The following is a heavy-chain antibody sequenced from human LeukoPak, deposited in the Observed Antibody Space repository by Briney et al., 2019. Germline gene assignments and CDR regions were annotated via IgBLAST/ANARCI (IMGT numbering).Heavy chain of an antibody. J-gene: IGHJ4*02. CDR3: ASSTGGGYDPLDY. V-gene: IGHV1-2*04. CDR1: GYTFTGYY. CDR2: INPNSGGT. D-gene: IGHD5-12*01. Sequence: ASVKVSCKASGYTFTGYYIHWVRQAPGQGLEWMGWINPNSGGTNYAQKFQGWVTMTRDTSISTAYMELSRLKSDDTAVYYCASSTGGGYDPLDYWGQGTLVTVSS.